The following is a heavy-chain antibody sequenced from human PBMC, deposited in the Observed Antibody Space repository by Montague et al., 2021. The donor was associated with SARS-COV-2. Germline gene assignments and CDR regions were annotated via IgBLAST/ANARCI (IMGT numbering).Heavy chain of an antibody. J-gene: IGHJ4*02. Sequence: SETLSLTCAVSGGSIRSSNWWSWVRQPPGKVLLWIGEIYHSGSTNYNPSLKSRVTISVDKSKNQFSLKLSSVTAADTAVYYCARRVSWVTMIVVFAYFDYWGQGTLVTVSS. CDR1: GGSIRSSNW. CDR2: IYHSGST. D-gene: IGHD3-22*01. CDR3: ARRVSWVTMIVVFAYFDY. V-gene: IGHV4-4*02.